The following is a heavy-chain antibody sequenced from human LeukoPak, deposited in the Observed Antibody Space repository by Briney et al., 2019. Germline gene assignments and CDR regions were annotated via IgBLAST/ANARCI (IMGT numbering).Heavy chain of an antibody. CDR2: IIPVFGTA. D-gene: IGHD2-15*01. CDR1: GGTFSTYA. J-gene: IGHJ3*02. Sequence: SVKVSFKASGGTFSTYAISWVRQAPGQGLEWMGGIIPVFGTANYAQKFQGRVTITADESTSTAYMELSSLRSEDTAVFYCARDRVVGLGIDNAFDIWGHGTMVTVSS. V-gene: IGHV1-69*13. CDR3: ARDRVVGLGIDNAFDI.